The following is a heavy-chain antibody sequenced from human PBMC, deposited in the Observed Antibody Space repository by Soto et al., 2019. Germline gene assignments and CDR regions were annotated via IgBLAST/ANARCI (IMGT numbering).Heavy chain of an antibody. CDR2: ISGSGGST. CDR3: AKHRGTYYYDSSGFDY. CDR1: GFTFSSNA. D-gene: IGHD3-22*01. Sequence: EVQLLESGGGLVQPGGSLRLSCAASGFTFSSNAMSWVRQAPGKGLEWVSAISGSGGSTYYADSVKGRFTISRDNSKNTLYLQMNSLRAEDTAVYYCAKHRGTYYYDSSGFDYWGQGTLVTVSS. J-gene: IGHJ4*02. V-gene: IGHV3-23*01.